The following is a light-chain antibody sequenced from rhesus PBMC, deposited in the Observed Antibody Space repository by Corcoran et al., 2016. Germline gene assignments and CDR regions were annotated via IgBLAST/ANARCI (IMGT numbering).Light chain of an antibody. CDR3: QQHNSYPPT. CDR1: QAIRKY. Sequence: DIQMTQSPSSLSASVGDTVTITCQASQAIRKYLDWYQQKQGKAPNLLIYDTSTLQSGVPSRFSGSGSGTEFTLTISSLQPEDFATYYCQQHNSYPPTVGGGTKVDLK. J-gene: IGKJ4*01. CDR2: DTS. V-gene: IGKV1-25*01.